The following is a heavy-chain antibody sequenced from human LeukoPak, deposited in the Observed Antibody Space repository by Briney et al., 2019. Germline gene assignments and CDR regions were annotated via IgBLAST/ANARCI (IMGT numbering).Heavy chain of an antibody. D-gene: IGHD3-3*02. CDR2: INHSGST. CDR1: GGSFSGSY. J-gene: IGHJ3*02. Sequence: PSETLSLTCAVYGGSFSGSYWSSIRQPPGKGLEWIGEINHSGSTNYNPSLKSRVTISVDTSKNQFSLKLSSVTAADTAVYYCARRYKAFLFVLWSRPFDIWGQGTMVTVSS. V-gene: IGHV4-34*01. CDR3: ARRYKAFLFVLWSRPFDI.